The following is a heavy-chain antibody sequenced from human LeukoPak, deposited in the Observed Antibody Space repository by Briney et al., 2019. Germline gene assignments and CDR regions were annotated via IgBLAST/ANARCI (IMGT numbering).Heavy chain of an antibody. J-gene: IGHJ4*02. V-gene: IGHV1-46*01. CDR3: ARAYSSGYSYFDY. CDR1: GYTFTGYY. D-gene: IGHD3-22*01. Sequence: GASVKVSCKASGYTFTGYYMHWVRQAPGQGLEWMGIINPSGGSTSYAQKFQGRVTMTRDMSTSTVYMELSSLRSEDTAVYYCARAYSSGYSYFDYWGQGTLVTVSS. CDR2: INPSGGST.